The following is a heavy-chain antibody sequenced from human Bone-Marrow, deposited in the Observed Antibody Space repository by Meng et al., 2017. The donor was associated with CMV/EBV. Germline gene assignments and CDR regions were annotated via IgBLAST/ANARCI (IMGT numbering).Heavy chain of an antibody. J-gene: IGHJ4*02. D-gene: IGHD2-2*03. CDR2: ISSSGSTI. CDR1: GFTFSSYE. CDR3: ARALDIGVVPSRLGLDY. V-gene: IGHV3-48*03. Sequence: GGSLRLSCAASGFTFSSYEMNWVRQAPGKGLEWVSYISSSGSTIYYADSVKGRFTISRDNAKNSLYLQMNSLRAEDTAVYYCARALDIGVVPSRLGLDYWGQGTLVTVSS.